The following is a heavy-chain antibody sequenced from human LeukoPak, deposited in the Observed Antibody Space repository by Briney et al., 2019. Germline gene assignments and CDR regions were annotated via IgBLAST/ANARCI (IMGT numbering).Heavy chain of an antibody. CDR2: IYTSGST. D-gene: IGHD5-18*01. J-gene: IGHJ3*02. CDR3: ATSRGDLYSYGYGAFDI. V-gene: IGHV4-4*09. CDR1: GGSISSYY. Sequence: SETLSLTCTVSGGSISSYYWSWIRQPPGKGLEWIGYIYTSGSTNYNPSLKSRVTISVDTSKNQFSLKLSSVTAADTAVYYCATSRGDLYSYGYGAFDIWGQGAMVTVSS.